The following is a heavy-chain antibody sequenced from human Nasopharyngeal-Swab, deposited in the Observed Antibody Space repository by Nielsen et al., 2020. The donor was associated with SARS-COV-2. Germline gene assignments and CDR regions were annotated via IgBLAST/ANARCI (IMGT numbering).Heavy chain of an antibody. V-gene: IGHV1-2*04. Sequence: SVKVSCKASGGTFSSYAISWVRQAPGQGLEWMGWINPNSGGTNYAQKFQGWVTMTRDTSISTAYMELSRLRSDDTAVYYCARLRGDGGYYTFDYWGQGTPVTVSS. CDR1: GGTFSSYA. J-gene: IGHJ4*02. CDR3: ARLRGDGGYYTFDY. D-gene: IGHD3-22*01. CDR2: INPNSGGT.